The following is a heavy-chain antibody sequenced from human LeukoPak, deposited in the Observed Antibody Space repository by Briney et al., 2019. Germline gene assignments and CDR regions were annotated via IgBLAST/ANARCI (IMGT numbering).Heavy chain of an antibody. CDR1: VGTCSIHA. V-gene: IGHV1-69*01. Sequence: SVKVSCKSSVGTCSIHASSWVRQAPGQGLEWRGGSIRSLGTPKYAEKFQCIMARTADEDTDTAYMESNSLRPEDTAMYFCARDGLQYSYGCAYWGQGTLVTVSS. CDR2: SIRSLGTP. J-gene: IGHJ4*02. CDR3: ARDGLQYSYGCAY. D-gene: IGHD5-18*01.